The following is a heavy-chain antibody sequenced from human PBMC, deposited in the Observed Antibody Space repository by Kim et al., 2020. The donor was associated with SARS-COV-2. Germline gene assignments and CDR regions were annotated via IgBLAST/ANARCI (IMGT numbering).Heavy chain of an antibody. J-gene: IGHJ4*02. CDR2: INHSGST. Sequence: SETLSLTCAVYGGSFSGYYWSWIRQPPGKGLEWIGEINHSGSTNYNPSLKSRVTISVDTSKNQFSLKLSSVTAADTAVYYCARGRVFDYWGQGTLVTVSS. CDR3: ARGRVFDY. V-gene: IGHV4-34*01. CDR1: GGSFSGYY.